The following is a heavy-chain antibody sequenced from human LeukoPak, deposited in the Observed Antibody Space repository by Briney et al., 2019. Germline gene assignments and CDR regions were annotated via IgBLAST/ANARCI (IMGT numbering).Heavy chain of an antibody. Sequence: GGSLRLSCAASGFTFSSYWMSWVRQAPGKGLEWVSLISGSGGSTYYADSVKGRFTISRDNSKNTLYLQMNSLRAEDTAVFYCAKDRDDYVWGSYLGAFDIWGQGTMVTVSS. D-gene: IGHD3-16*01. CDR1: GFTFSSYW. CDR2: ISGSGGST. V-gene: IGHV3-23*01. CDR3: AKDRDDYVWGSYLGAFDI. J-gene: IGHJ3*02.